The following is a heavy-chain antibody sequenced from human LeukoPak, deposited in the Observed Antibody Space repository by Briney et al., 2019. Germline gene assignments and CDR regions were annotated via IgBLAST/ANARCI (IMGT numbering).Heavy chain of an antibody. Sequence: GGSLRLSCVASGFTFSSYWMHWVRQAPGKGLVWVSRINTDGSSTSYADSVKGRFTISRDNAKSTLYLQMNSLRAEDTAVYYCARDLRIAVAGGFDYWGQGTLVTVSS. CDR2: INTDGSST. CDR1: GFTFSSYW. J-gene: IGHJ4*02. V-gene: IGHV3-74*01. CDR3: ARDLRIAVAGGFDY. D-gene: IGHD6-19*01.